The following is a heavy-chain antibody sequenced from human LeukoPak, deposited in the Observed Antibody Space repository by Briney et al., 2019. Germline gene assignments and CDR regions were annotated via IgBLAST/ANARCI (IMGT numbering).Heavy chain of an antibody. V-gene: IGHV1-3*01. CDR1: GYTFTNYA. D-gene: IGHD6-13*01. CDR3: ARCDSSSWYLYFDY. Sequence: ASVKVSCKASGYTFTNYAMHWVRQAPGQRLEWMGWINAGNGNTKYSQKFQGRVTITRDTSASRAYMELSSLRSEDTAVYYCARCDSSSWYLYFDYWGQGTLVTVSS. J-gene: IGHJ4*02. CDR2: INAGNGNT.